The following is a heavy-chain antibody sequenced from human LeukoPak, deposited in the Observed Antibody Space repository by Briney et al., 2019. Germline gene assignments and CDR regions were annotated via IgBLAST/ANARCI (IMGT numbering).Heavy chain of an antibody. V-gene: IGHV4-61*09. CDR3: ARDYYSWFDP. Sequence: PSETLSLTCTVSGGSISSGSFYWSWIRQPAGKGLDWIGHIYTSGSTNYNPSLKSRVTISVDTSKNQFSLKLSSVTAADTAVYYCARDYYSWFDPWGQGTLVTVSS. D-gene: IGHD3-10*01. CDR2: IYTSGST. J-gene: IGHJ5*02. CDR1: GGSISSGSFY.